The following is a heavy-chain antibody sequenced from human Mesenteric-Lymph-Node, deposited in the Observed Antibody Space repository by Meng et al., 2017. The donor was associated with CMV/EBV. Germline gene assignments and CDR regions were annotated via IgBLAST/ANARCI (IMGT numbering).Heavy chain of an antibody. CDR1: YY. Sequence: YYWSWIRQPPGKGLEWIGEINHSGSTNYNPSLKSRVTISVDTSKNQFSLKLSSVTAADTAVYYCARTNPTFTIFGVVIPYYYGMDVWGQGTTVTVSS. D-gene: IGHD3-3*01. V-gene: IGHV4-34*01. CDR2: INHSGST. CDR3: ARTNPTFTIFGVVIPYYYGMDV. J-gene: IGHJ6*02.